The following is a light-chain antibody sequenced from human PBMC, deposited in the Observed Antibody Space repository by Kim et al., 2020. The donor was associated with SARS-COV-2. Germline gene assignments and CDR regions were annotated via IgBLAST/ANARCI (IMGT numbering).Light chain of an antibody. CDR1: SLRSYY. Sequence: LGQTVRITCQGDSLRSYYASWYQQKPGQPPVLVIYGKNNRPSGIPDRFSGSSSGNTASLTITGAQAEDEADYYCNSRDSSGNHLGVFGTGTKVTVL. J-gene: IGLJ1*01. V-gene: IGLV3-19*01. CDR3: NSRDSSGNHLGV. CDR2: GKN.